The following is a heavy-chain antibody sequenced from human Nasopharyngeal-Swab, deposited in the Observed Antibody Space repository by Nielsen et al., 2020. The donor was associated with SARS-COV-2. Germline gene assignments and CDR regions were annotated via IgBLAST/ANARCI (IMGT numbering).Heavy chain of an antibody. CDR3: ALSRDYGTFNY. J-gene: IGHJ4*02. CDR2: FYSGGSST. Sequence: GESLKISCAASGSTFSGYAMTWVRQAPGKGLEWVSTFYSGGSSTFYAEPAKGRFTISRDNAKNTLYLQMNSLRVEDTAEYYCALSRDYGTFNYWGQGTLVTVSS. V-gene: IGHV3-23*03. CDR1: GSTFSGYA. D-gene: IGHD4-17*01.